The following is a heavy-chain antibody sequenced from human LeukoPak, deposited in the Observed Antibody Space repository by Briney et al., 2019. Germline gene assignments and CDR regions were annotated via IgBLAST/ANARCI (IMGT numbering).Heavy chain of an antibody. J-gene: IGHJ4*02. Sequence: SETLSLTCAVYGGSFSGYYWSWIRQPPGKGLEWIGEINHSGSTNYNPSLKSRVTISVDTSKNQFPLKLSSVTAADTAVYYCATHRDYYDSSGYYFDYWGQGTLVTVSS. V-gene: IGHV4-34*01. CDR2: INHSGST. CDR1: GGSFSGYY. CDR3: ATHRDYYDSSGYYFDY. D-gene: IGHD3-22*01.